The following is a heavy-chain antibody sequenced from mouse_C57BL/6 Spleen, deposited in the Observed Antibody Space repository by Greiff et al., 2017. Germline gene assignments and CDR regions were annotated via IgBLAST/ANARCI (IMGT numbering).Heavy chain of an antibody. J-gene: IGHJ4*01. Sequence: EVHLVESEGGLVQPGSSMKLSCTASGFTFSDYYMAWVRQVPEKGLEWVANINYDGSSTYYLDSLKSRFIISRDNAKNILYLQMSSLKSEATATYYCARDPYPGAMDYWGQGTSVTVSS. CDR1: GFTFSDYY. D-gene: IGHD2-10*01. V-gene: IGHV5-16*01. CDR2: INYDGSST. CDR3: ARDPYPGAMDY.